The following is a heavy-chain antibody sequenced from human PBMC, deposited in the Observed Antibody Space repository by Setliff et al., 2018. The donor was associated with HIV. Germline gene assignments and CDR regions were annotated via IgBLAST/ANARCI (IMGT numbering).Heavy chain of an antibody. CDR2: INVGNGDT. CDR1: GYTFTTYP. Sequence: ASVKVSCKASGYTFTTYPLHWVRQAPGHSLEWMGWINVGNGDTKYSPELQGRISITRDTSANTAYMELSSLRSDDTAVDFCARGALLAVFDFDHWGQGTQVTVSS. J-gene: IGHJ4*02. CDR3: ARGALLAVFDFDH. D-gene: IGHD3-10*01. V-gene: IGHV1-3*01.